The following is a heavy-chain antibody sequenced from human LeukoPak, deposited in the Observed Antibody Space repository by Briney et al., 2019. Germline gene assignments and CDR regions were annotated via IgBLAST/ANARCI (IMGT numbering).Heavy chain of an antibody. J-gene: IGHJ5*02. CDR3: TRGRLAMT. Sequence: GGSLRLSCAASGFTFSSSWMSWVRQAPGKGLEWVANIKEDGSEKCYVEPVKGRFSISRDNAKNSLYLQMNSLRVEDTAVYYCTRGRLAMTWGQGTLVTVSS. CDR1: GFTFSSSW. D-gene: IGHD2-2*01. CDR2: IKEDGSEK. V-gene: IGHV3-7*01.